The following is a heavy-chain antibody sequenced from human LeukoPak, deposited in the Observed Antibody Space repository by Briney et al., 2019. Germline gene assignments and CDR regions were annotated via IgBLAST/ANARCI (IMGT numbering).Heavy chain of an antibody. CDR2: IGGSGGGA. V-gene: IGHV3-23*01. D-gene: IGHD3-22*01. CDR1: GFTFNRYA. J-gene: IGHJ4*02. CDR3: AKDYYDSSGYYLDY. Sequence: PGGSLRLSCAASGFTFNRYAMYAMNWVRQAPGRGLEWVSSIGGSGGGAYYSDSLKGRFTISRDNSKNTLYLQMNSLRAEDTAVYYCAKDYYDSSGYYLDYWGQGTLVTVSS.